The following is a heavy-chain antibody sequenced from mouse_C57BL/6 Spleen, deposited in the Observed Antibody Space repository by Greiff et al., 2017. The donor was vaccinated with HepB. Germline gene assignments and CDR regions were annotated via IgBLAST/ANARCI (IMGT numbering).Heavy chain of an antibody. D-gene: IGHD1-1*01. CDR3: ARDWGLLWYFDV. CDR1: GFTFSSYA. CDR2: ISDGGSYT. Sequence: EVQLVESGGGLVKPGGSLKLSCAASGFTFSSYAMSWVRQTPEKRLEWVATISDGGSYTYYPDNVKGRFTISRDNAKNNLYLQMSHLKSEDTAMYYCARDWGLLWYFDVWGTGTTVTVSS. J-gene: IGHJ1*03. V-gene: IGHV5-4*01.